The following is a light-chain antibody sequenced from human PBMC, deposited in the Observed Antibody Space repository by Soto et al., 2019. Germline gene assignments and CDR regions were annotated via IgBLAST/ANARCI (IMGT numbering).Light chain of an antibody. CDR1: QSVGSN. CDR2: RAS. CDR3: QHYNNWPPWT. V-gene: IGKV3-15*01. Sequence: EVVMTQSPATLSVSPGETVTLSCRASQSVGSNLAWYQQKSGQAPRLLVYRASTRATGVPARFSGSGSGTEFTLTISSLQSEDFAVSYCQHYNNWPPWTFGQGTKVEIK. J-gene: IGKJ1*01.